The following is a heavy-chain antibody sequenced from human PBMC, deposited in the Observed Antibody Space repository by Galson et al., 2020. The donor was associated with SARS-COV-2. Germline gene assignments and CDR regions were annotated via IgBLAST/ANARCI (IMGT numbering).Heavy chain of an antibody. CDR2: ISSSSTI. CDR3: ARDTVGGSYVRGGPGNRYYFDY. CDR1: GFTFSSYS. Sequence: GGSLRLSCAASGFTFSSYSMNWVRQAPGKGLEWVSYISSSSTIYYADSVKGRFTISRDNAKNSLYLQMNSLRAEDTAVYYCARDTVGGSYVRGGPGNRYYFDYWGQGTLVTVSS. J-gene: IGHJ4*02. V-gene: IGHV3-48*01. D-gene: IGHD1-26*01.